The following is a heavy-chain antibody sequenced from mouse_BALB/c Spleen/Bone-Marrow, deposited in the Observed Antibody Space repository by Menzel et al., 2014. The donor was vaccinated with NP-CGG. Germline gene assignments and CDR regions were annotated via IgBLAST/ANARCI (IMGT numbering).Heavy chain of an antibody. Sequence: VQLVESAAELARPGASVKMSCKASGYTFTSYTMHWVKQRPGQGLEWIGYINPSSGYTEYNQKFKDKTTLTADKSSSTAYMQLSSLTSEDSAVYYRAREEWSTGFAYWGQGTLVTVSA. D-gene: IGHD1-1*02. CDR1: GYTFTSYT. CDR3: AREEWSTGFAY. J-gene: IGHJ3*01. CDR2: INPSSGYT. V-gene: IGHV1-4*02.